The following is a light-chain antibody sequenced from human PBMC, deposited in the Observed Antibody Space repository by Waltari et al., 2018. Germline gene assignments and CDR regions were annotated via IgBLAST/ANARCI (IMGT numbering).Light chain of an antibody. CDR1: QSVSSNY. V-gene: IGKV3-20*01. Sequence: EIVLTQSPGTLSLSPGGRATLSCRASQSVSSNYLAWYQQRPGQAPRLLIYGAASRATGIPDRFSGHGSETDFTLTISRLEPEDFAVYYCQHYGSSPNTFGQGTKLEI. CDR3: QHYGSSPNT. CDR2: GAA. J-gene: IGKJ2*01.